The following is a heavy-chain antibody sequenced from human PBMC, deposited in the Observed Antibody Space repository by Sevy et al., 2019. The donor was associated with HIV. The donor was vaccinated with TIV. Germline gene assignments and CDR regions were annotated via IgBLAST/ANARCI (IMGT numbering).Heavy chain of an antibody. J-gene: IGHJ4*02. D-gene: IGHD5-12*01. CDR3: ARRYSGHEH. V-gene: IGHV4-39*01. CDR2: MYYSGNT. Sequence: SETLSLTCTVSGGSISSGSYFWGWIRQPPGKGLEWIGSMYYSGNTYYNPSLKSRVTISVNTSKNQFSLTLTSVTAADTAVYFCARRYSGHEHWGQGILVTVSS. CDR1: GGSISSGSYF.